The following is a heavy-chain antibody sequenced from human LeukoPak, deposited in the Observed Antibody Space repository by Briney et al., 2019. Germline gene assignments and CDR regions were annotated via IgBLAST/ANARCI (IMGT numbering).Heavy chain of an antibody. CDR3: ARGGGYCSSTSCYTPAFDI. J-gene: IGHJ3*02. V-gene: IGHV3-7*01. CDR1: GFSFSSYW. Sequence: GWALRLSCAASGFSFSSYWMSLVRQAPGKGLEWVANIKEDGSEKYYVYSVNGRFTISRDNAKNSLYLQINSLRAEDTAVYYCARGGGYCSSTSCYTPAFDIWGQGTMVTVSS. CDR2: IKEDGSEK. D-gene: IGHD2-2*02.